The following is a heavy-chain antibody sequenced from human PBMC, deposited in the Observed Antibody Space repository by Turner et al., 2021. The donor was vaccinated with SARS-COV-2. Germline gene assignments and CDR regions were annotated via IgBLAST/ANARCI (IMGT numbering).Heavy chain of an antibody. CDR2: INPISGGT. CDR1: GSTINGYN. J-gene: IGHJ6*02. CDR3: AREGSTYGSDYYYYYGMDV. Sequence: EQMVQDEAEVKKDGDSVRVCCKAYGSTINGYNMQWVRQAPGQVLAWMGWINPISGGTNYAQKFQGRVTMTRDTSISTAYMALSRLRSDDTAVYFCAREGSTYGSDYYYYYGMDVWGQGTTVTVSS. V-gene: IGHV1-2*02. D-gene: IGHD5-18*01.